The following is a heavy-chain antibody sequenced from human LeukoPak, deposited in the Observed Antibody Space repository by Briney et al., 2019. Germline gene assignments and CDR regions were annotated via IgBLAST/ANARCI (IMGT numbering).Heavy chain of an antibody. V-gene: IGHV3-30*01. Sequence: GRSLRLSCAASGFTLSSYAMHWVRQAPGKGLEWVAVISYGGCNKYYVDAVKGRFTISRDNSQNTLYLQMNSLRAEDTAVYYCARGGAVACIDYWGQGTLVTVSS. CDR3: ARGGAVACIDY. CDR1: GFTLSSYA. CDR2: ISYGGCNK. J-gene: IGHJ4*02. D-gene: IGHD6-19*01.